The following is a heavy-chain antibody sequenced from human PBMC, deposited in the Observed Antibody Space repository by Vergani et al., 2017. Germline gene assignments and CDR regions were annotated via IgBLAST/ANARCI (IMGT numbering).Heavy chain of an antibody. V-gene: IGHV3-15*01. CDR1: GFTFSNAW. CDR2: IKSKTDGGTT. CDR3: SSSGYYFLGESY. D-gene: IGHD3-22*01. J-gene: IGHJ4*02. Sequence: VQLVESGGGVVQPGRSLRLSCAASGFTFSNAWMSWVRQAPGKGLEWVGRIKSKTDGGTTDYAAPVKGRFTISRDDSKNTLYLQMNSLKTEDTAVYYCSSSGYYFLGESYWGQGTLVTVSS.